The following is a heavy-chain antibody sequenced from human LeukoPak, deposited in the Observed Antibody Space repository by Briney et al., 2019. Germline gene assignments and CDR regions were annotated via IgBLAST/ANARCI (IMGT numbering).Heavy chain of an antibody. J-gene: IGHJ4*02. CDR1: GGSINSYY. Sequence: SETLSLTCTVSGGSINSYYWSWIRQPPGKGLEWIGYIYYSGSTNYNRSLKSRVTISVDTSKNQFPLKLSSVTAADTAVYYCARHPPGDYGIDYWGQGTLVTVSS. CDR3: ARHPPGDYGIDY. CDR2: IYYSGST. D-gene: IGHD4-17*01. V-gene: IGHV4-59*08.